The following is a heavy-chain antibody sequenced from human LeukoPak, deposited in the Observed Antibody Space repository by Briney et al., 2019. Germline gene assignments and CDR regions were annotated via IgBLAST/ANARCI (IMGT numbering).Heavy chain of an antibody. J-gene: IGHJ4*02. CDR2: ISNSDNSI. Sequence: GGSLRLSCAASGFTFSSYVMSWIRQAPGKGLEWVSYISNSDNSIYYADSVKGRFTISRDNAKNSLYLQMNTLRAEDTAVYYCARDRTVGATPIFDYWGQGTLVTVSS. V-gene: IGHV3-11*01. CDR3: ARDRTVGATPIFDY. CDR1: GFTFSSYV. D-gene: IGHD1-26*01.